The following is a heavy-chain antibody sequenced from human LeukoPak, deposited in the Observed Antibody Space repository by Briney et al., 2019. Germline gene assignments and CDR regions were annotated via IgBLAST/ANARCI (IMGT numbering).Heavy chain of an antibody. J-gene: IGHJ4*02. Sequence: ASVKVSCKASGYTFTSYGISWVRQAPGQGLEWMGWISAYNGNTNYAQKLQGRVAMTRDTSTSTVYMELSSLRSEDTAVYYCVRTVTPQSTPFDYWGQGTLVTVSS. D-gene: IGHD4-17*01. CDR1: GYTFTSYG. CDR3: VRTVTPQSTPFDY. CDR2: ISAYNGNT. V-gene: IGHV1-18*01.